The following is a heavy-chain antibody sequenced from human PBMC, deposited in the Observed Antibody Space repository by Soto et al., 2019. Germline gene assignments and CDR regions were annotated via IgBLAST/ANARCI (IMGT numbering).Heavy chain of an antibody. CDR1: GYPVTAYY. V-gene: IGHV1-2*02. D-gene: IGHD3-3*01. Sequence: QLHLVQSGAVVKKPGASVTVSCSASGYPVTAYYMHWVRQAPGRGLEWMGGINPATGAAKYTQTFQGRVTMTGDTSTGTVFMELSGLTSGDTAVFYCARGGGVGVAGSAAFDMWGQGTLVTVSS. J-gene: IGHJ3*02. CDR2: INPATGAA. CDR3: ARGGGVGVAGSAAFDM.